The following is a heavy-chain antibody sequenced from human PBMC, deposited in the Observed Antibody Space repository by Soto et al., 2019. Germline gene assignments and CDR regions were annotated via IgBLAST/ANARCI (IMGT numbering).Heavy chain of an antibody. J-gene: IGHJ6*02. V-gene: IGHV5-51*01. CDR3: ARQIRNYDSWRNKYDDYGLDV. CDR2: IYPGDSDT. Sequence: HSLKISCNGSEHPFRNYWIAWVLQMPGKSLEWMGIIYPGDSDTRYSPSFQGQVTMSADKSISTAHLQWSSLQASDTAMYYCARQIRNYDSWRNKYDDYGLDVWGQGTTVTVSS. D-gene: IGHD3-3*01. CDR1: EHPFRNYW.